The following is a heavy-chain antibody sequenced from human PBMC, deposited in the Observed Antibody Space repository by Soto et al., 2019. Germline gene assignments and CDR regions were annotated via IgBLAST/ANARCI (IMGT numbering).Heavy chain of an antibody. CDR2: IIPIFGTA. CDR3: ARNTYYDFWSGQKPTGYYYYGMDV. J-gene: IGHJ6*02. V-gene: IGHV1-69*13. CDR1: GGTFSSYA. D-gene: IGHD3-3*01. Sequence: ASVKVSCKASGGTFSSYAISWVRQAPGQGLEWMGGIIPIFGTANYAQKFQGRVTITADESTSTAYMELSSLRSEDTAVYYCARNTYYDFWSGQKPTGYYYYGMDVWGQGTTVTVSS.